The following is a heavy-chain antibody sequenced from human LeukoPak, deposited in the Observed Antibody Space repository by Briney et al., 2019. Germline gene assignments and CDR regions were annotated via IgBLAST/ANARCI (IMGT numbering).Heavy chain of an antibody. V-gene: IGHV1-8*03. D-gene: IGHD6-25*01. J-gene: IGHJ4*02. CDR3: VRGAKCSGADCDSTKEYVYYFDY. CDR1: GYTFSNNG. CDR2: MNPISGNT. Sequence: GASVKVSCKASGYTFSNNGINWVRQATGQGLEWMGWMNPISGNTGFAQKFQGRVTITRITTISTAYMEMSSLSSDDTAVYYCVRGAKCSGADCDSTKEYVYYFDYWGQGTLVTVSS.